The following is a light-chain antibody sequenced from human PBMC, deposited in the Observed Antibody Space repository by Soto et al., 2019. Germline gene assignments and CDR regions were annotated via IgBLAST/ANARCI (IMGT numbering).Light chain of an antibody. CDR3: QQLHNYPLT. J-gene: IGKJ5*01. CDR2: DAS. CDR1: QDITNY. V-gene: IGKV1-33*01. Sequence: DIQMTQSPSSLSASVGDRVTITCQASQDITNYLNWYQQKPGKAPRLLLYDASSLETGVPSRFSGSGSGTDFTLTISSLQPEDFATYYCQQLHNYPLTFGQGTRLEIK.